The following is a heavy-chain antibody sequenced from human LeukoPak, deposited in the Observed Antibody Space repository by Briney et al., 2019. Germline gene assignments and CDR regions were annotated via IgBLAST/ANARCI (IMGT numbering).Heavy chain of an antibody. Sequence: GGSLRLSCAASGFTFSSYWMHWVRHAPGKGLVWVSRINSDGSSTNYADSVKGRFTISRDNAKNTLYLQMNSLRAEDTAVYYCARNPYCGGDCYSKTFDYWGQGTLVTVSS. V-gene: IGHV3-74*01. CDR2: INSDGSST. D-gene: IGHD2-21*02. CDR1: GFTFSSYW. J-gene: IGHJ4*02. CDR3: ARNPYCGGDCYSKTFDY.